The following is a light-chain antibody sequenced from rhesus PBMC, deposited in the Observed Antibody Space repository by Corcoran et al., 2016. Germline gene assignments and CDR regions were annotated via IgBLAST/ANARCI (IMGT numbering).Light chain of an antibody. CDR3: LQSSDWPS. CDR1: QTSRPD. Sequence: EIVMTQSPATLPLSPGERATLSCRASQTSRPDVAWYQQRPGQAPRLLIYGASSRAIGIPERFSGSWSGTKFTLTISSLEPEDVGVYFCLQSSDWPSFGQGSKVEIK. CDR2: GAS. J-gene: IGKJ2*01. V-gene: IGKV3-24*03.